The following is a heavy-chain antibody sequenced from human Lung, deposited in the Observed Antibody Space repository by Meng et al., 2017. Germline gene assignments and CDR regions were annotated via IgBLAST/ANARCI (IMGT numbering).Heavy chain of an antibody. V-gene: IGHV4-4*02. CDR3: VRGGQDQAYYDFWSGPFDP. CDR2: IYHSGRT. D-gene: IGHD3-3*01. CDR1: GGSISSGNW. Sequence: QVQVQWSGSSLVTPSGTLSLTCAVVGGSISSGNWWRWVRQSPGKGLEWIGEIYHSGRTNYNPSLESRVTISLDKSQNHFSLKVKSVTAADTAVYYCVRGGQDQAYYDFWSGPFDPWGQGTLVTVSS. J-gene: IGHJ5*02.